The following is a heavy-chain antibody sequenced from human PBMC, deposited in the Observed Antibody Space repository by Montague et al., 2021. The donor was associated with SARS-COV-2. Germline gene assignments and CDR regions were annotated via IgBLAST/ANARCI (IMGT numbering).Heavy chain of an antibody. Sequence: SLRLSCAASGFSFDDYAMHWVRQAPGMGLEWVSGISWNSGSIGYADSVKGRFTISRDNAKNSPYLQMNSLRADDTALYYCVKDIVRRPVISAPDYWGQGTLVTVSS. CDR3: VKDIVRRPVISAPDY. J-gene: IGHJ4*02. CDR2: ISWNSGSI. V-gene: IGHV3-9*01. CDR1: GFSFDDYA. D-gene: IGHD2/OR15-2a*01.